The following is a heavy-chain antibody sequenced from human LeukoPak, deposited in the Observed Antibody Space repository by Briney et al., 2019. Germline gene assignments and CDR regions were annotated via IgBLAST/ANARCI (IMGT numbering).Heavy chain of an antibody. CDR3: ANPWGSTTVTTPH. J-gene: IGHJ4*02. CDR1: GFTFSSYA. CDR2: ISGSGAST. V-gene: IGHV3-23*01. D-gene: IGHD4-17*01. Sequence: PGGSLRLSCTASGFTFSSYAMSWVRQAPGKGLEWVSAISGSGASTFYVDSVKGRFTISRDNSKNTLYLQMDSLRAEDTAIYFCANPWGSTTVTTPHWGQGTLVTVSA.